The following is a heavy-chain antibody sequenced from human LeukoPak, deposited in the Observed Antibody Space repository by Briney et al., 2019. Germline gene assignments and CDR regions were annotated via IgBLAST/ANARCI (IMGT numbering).Heavy chain of an antibody. CDR2: IIPIFATA. CDR1: GGTFSSYA. J-gene: IGHJ4*02. CDR3: ARDFSSWYERPHTGFDY. Sequence: SVKVSCKASGGTFSSYAISWLRQAPGQGLEWMGGIIPIFATANYAQKFQGRVTITADESTSTAYMELSSLRSEDTAVYYCARDFSSWYERPHTGFDYWGQGTLVTVSS. V-gene: IGHV1-69*13. D-gene: IGHD6-13*01.